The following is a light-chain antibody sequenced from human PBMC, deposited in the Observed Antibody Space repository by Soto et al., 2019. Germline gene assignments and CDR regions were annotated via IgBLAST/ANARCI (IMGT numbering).Light chain of an antibody. Sequence: DLPMTQSPSSLSASVGDRVTITCRASQSISSYLNWYQQKPGKAPKLLIYAASSLQSGVPSRFSGSESGTDFTLTISSLQPEDFATYYCQQSYSTLWTFGQGTKVEIK. CDR3: QQSYSTLWT. J-gene: IGKJ1*01. V-gene: IGKV1-39*01. CDR2: AAS. CDR1: QSISSY.